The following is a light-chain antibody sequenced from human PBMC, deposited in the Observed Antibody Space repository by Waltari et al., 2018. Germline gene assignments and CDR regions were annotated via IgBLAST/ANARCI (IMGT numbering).Light chain of an antibody. CDR3: QKYDSAPFT. CDR2: EAS. V-gene: IGKV1-27*01. J-gene: IGKJ3*01. CDR1: QGMSNY. Sequence: DIQMTQSPSSLSASVGDRVTIPCRASQGMSNYLAGYQQKPGKVPKRLIYEASTVQPGVPSRFSGSGSGTEFTLTISSLQPEDVATYYCQKYDSAPFTFGPGTKVNIK.